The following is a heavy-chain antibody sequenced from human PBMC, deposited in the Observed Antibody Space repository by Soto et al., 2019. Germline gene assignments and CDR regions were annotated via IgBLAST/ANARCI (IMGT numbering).Heavy chain of an antibody. Sequence: GGSLRLSCAASGFTFSNAWMSWVRQAPGKGLEWVGRIKSKTDGGTTDYAAPVKGRFTISRDDSKNTLYLQMNSLKTEDTAVYYCTTTRNYDILTGYYYFDYWGQGTLGTVSA. CDR2: IKSKTDGGTT. CDR1: GFTFSNAW. V-gene: IGHV3-15*01. J-gene: IGHJ4*02. D-gene: IGHD3-9*01. CDR3: TTTRNYDILTGYYYFDY.